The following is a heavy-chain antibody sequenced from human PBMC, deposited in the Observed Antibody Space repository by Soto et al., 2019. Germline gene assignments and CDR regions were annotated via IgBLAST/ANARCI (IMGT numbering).Heavy chain of an antibody. J-gene: IGHJ4*02. CDR2: IYYSGAT. CDR3: ARATYYFDSSGYQTSGFDY. D-gene: IGHD3-22*01. Sequence: SETLSLTCTVSGGSISSGVYYWSWIRQHPGKGLEWIGYIYYSGATYYNPSLKSRVTISVDTSKNQFSLKLSSVTDADTAVYYCARATYYFDSSGYQTSGFDYWGQGTLVTV. V-gene: IGHV4-31*02. CDR1: GGSISSGVYY.